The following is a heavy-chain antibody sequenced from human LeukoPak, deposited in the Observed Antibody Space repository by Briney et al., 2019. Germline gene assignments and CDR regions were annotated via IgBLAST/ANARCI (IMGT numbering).Heavy chain of an antibody. D-gene: IGHD5-18*01. J-gene: IGHJ4*02. V-gene: IGHV3-23*01. CDR2: ISGSGGST. Sequence: GGSLRLSCAASGFTFSSYAMSWVRQAPGKGLEWVSAISGSGGSTYYADSVKGRFTISRDNSKNTLYLQMNSLRAEDTAVYYCSLSGGYSYGYNFDYWGQGTLVTVSS. CDR1: GFTFSSYA. CDR3: SLSGGYSYGYNFDY.